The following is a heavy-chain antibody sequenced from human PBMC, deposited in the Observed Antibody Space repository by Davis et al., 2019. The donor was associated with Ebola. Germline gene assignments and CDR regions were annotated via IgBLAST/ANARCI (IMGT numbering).Heavy chain of an antibody. J-gene: IGHJ5*02. V-gene: IGHV3-21*04. CDR3: ARDNEDTAMVTSWFDP. D-gene: IGHD5-18*01. Sequence: PGGSLRLSCAASGFTFSSYSMNWVRQAPGKGLEWVSSISSSSSYIDYADSVKGRFTISRDNAKNSLYLQMNSLRAEDTAVYYCARDNEDTAMVTSWFDPWGQGTLVTVSS. CDR1: GFTFSSYS. CDR2: ISSSSSYI.